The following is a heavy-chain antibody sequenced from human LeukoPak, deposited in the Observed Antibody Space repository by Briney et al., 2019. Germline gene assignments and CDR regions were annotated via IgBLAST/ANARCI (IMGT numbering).Heavy chain of an antibody. J-gene: IGHJ4*02. CDR3: GRDRIGYGGRYYFDY. V-gene: IGHV1-2*02. CDR2: INPNSGGT. CDR1: GYTFTGYY. Sequence: ASVKVSCKASGYTFTGYYMHWVRQAPGQGLEWMGWINPNSGGTNYAQKFQGRVTMTRDTSISTAYMELSRLRSDDTAVYYCGRDRIGYGGRYYFDYWGQGTLVTVSS. D-gene: IGHD3-22*01.